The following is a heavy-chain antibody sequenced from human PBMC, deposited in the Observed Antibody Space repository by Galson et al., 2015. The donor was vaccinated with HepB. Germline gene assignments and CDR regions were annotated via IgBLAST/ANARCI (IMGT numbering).Heavy chain of an antibody. CDR2: ISYDGINK. V-gene: IGHV3-30-3*01. CDR3: SRAGGGDLSDSRHYYYYYGMDV. Sequence: SLRLSCAASGFTFSSYAMHWVRQAPGKGLEWVALISYDGINKYIAKSVQGRLIISRDNSKHTLYLQMSSLRAEDTAVYYCSRAGGGDLSDSRHYYYYYGMDVWGQGTPVTVSS. D-gene: IGHD3-16*01. CDR1: GFTFSSYA. J-gene: IGHJ6*02.